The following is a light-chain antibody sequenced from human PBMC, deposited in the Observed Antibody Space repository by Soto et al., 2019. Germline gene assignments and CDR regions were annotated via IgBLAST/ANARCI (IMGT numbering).Light chain of an antibody. Sequence: QTVVTQEPSLTVSPGGTVTLTCGSSTGTVTSGHYPYWFHQKPGQAPRTLVYNTSDKHSWTPARFPGSLLGGKAALTLSGAQPEDEADFYCLLSYSGARVFGGGTKLTVL. V-gene: IGLV7-46*01. CDR1: TGTVTSGHY. CDR3: LLSYSGARV. J-gene: IGLJ3*02. CDR2: NTS.